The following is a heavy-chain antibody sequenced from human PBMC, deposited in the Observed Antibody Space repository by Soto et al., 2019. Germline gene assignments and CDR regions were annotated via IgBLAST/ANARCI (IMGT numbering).Heavy chain of an antibody. CDR3: AKGTRYCINGVCVVMDH. J-gene: IGHJ4*02. CDR1: GFTFSNYA. CDR2: ISGSGSST. V-gene: IGHV3-23*01. Sequence: EVQVLDSGGGLVQPGGSLRLSCAASGFTFSNYAMNWVRQAPGKGLEWVSAISGSGSSTYYADSVKGRFTISRDNSKNTLYLQMNSLGAEDTAVYYCAKGTRYCINGVCVVMDHWGQGTLVTVSS. D-gene: IGHD2-8*01.